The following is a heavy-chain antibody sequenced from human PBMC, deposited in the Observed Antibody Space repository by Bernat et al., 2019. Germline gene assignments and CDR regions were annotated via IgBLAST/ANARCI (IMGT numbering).Heavy chain of an antibody. CDR3: AKDLRGVMDY. J-gene: IGHJ4*02. CDR1: GFTFSSYG. D-gene: IGHD3-16*01. CDR2: ISYDGSNK. V-gene: IGHV3-30*18. Sequence: QVQLVESGGGVVQPGRSLRLSCAASGFTFSSYGMHWVRQAPGKGLEWVAVISYDGSNKYYADSVKGRFTISRDNSKNTLYLQMNSLRAEDTAVYDCAKDLRGVMDYWGQGTLVTVSS.